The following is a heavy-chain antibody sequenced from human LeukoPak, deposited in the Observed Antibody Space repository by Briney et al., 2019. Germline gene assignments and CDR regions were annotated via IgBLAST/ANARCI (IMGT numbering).Heavy chain of an antibody. CDR2: IYSGGST. J-gene: IGHJ3*02. D-gene: IGHD1-7*01. CDR3: AKDRLRYNWNYFTGNAFDI. V-gene: IGHV3-66*01. CDR1: GFTVSSNY. Sequence: PGGSLRLSCAASGFTVSSNYMSWVRQAPGKGLEWVSVIYSGGSTYYADSVKGRFTISRDNSKNTLYLQMNSLRAEDTAVYYCAKDRLRYNWNYFTGNAFDIWGQGTMVTVSS.